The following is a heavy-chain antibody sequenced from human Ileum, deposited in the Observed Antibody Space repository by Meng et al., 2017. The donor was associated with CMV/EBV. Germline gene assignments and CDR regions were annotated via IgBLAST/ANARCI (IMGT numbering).Heavy chain of an antibody. CDR1: GGSIRNYY. J-gene: IGHJ4*02. CDR2: IYTGGSP. Sequence: QVQLQESGPGLVKPSETLSLTCTVSGGSIRNYYWSWIRQPAGKGLEWIGRIYTGGSPNYNPSLYSRVTMSLDTSKNQFSLKLNSVTAADTAVYYCARLNYYDSREFDYWGQGTLVTVFS. V-gene: IGHV4-4*07. D-gene: IGHD3-22*01. CDR3: ARLNYYDSREFDY.